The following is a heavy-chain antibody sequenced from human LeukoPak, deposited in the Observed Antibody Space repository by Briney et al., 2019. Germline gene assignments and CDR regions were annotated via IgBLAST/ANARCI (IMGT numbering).Heavy chain of an antibody. CDR2: MNPNSGNT. D-gene: IGHD6-19*01. CDR1: GYTFTTYA. J-gene: IGHJ5*02. Sequence: ASVKVSCKASGYTFTTYAINWVRQATGQGLEWMGWMNPNSGNTGHTQKFQGRVTMTRNTSISTAYMELSSLRSEDTAVYYCARGRGSGHKENWFDPWGQGTLVTVSS. CDR3: ARGRGSGHKENWFDP. V-gene: IGHV1-8*01.